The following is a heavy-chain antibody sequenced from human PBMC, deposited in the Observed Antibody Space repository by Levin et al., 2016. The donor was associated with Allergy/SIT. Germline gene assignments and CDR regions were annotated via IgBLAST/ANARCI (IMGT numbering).Heavy chain of an antibody. CDR1: GFSLSTSGMC. J-gene: IGHJ6*02. CDR3: ARIHGSRPGTYGMDV. Sequence: SGPTLVKPTQTLTLTCTLSGFSLSTSGMCVSWIRQPPGKALEWLARIDWDDDKYYSTSLKTRLTISKDTSKNQVVLTMTNMDPVDTATYYCARIHGSRPGTYGMDVWGQGTTVTVSS. CDR2: IDWDDDK. V-gene: IGHV2-70*11.